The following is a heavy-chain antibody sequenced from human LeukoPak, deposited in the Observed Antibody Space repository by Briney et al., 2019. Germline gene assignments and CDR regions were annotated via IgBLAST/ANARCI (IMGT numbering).Heavy chain of an antibody. CDR1: GVSISSGGYS. V-gene: IGHV4-30-2*01. CDR2: IYHSGST. Sequence: SQTLSLACAVSGVSISSGGYSWSWIRQPPGKGLEWIGYIYHSGSTYYNPSLKSRVTISVDRSKNQFSLKLSSVTAADTAVYYCARVRGWYYFDYWGQGTLVTVSS. CDR3: ARVRGWYYFDY. D-gene: IGHD6-19*01. J-gene: IGHJ4*02.